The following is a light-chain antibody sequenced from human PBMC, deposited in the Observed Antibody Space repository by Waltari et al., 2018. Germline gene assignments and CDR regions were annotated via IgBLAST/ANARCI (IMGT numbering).Light chain of an antibody. CDR2: DAS. CDR3: QHRSNWPLT. V-gene: IGKV3-11*01. CDR1: QSVSSN. Sequence: EIVLTQSPATLSLSPGERATLSCRASQSVSSNLAWYQQKPGQAPRLLIYDASNRATGIPARVSGSGSGTDFTLTISSLEPEDFALYYCQHRSNWPLTFGGGTKVEIK. J-gene: IGKJ4*01.